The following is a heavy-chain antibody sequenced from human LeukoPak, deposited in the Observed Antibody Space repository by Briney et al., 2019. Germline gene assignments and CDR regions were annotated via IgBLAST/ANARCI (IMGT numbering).Heavy chain of an antibody. D-gene: IGHD5-12*01. V-gene: IGHV1-2*02. CDR1: GYTFTGYY. CDR2: INPNSGGT. Sequence: ASVKVSCKASGYTFTGYYMHWVRQAPGQGLEWMGWINPNSGGTNYAQKFQGRVTMTRDTSISTAYTELSRLRSDDTAVYYCAREAGIVAHFDYWGQGTLVTVSS. CDR3: AREAGIVAHFDY. J-gene: IGHJ4*02.